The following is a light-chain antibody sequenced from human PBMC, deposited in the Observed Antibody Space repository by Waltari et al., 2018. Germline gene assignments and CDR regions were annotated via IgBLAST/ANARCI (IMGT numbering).Light chain of an antibody. CDR1: KLGGRP. CDR2: QSS. J-gene: IGLJ2*01. CDR3: QAWDRDGAV. Sequence: SYEVIQPPSVSVSPGQTATITCSGDKLGGRPTSWYQQRPGPSPVLPLYQSSRRSSGVPGRFAGSHSGNRATLTISGTQTVDEADYYCQAWDRDGAVFGDGTKLTVL. V-gene: IGLV3-1*01.